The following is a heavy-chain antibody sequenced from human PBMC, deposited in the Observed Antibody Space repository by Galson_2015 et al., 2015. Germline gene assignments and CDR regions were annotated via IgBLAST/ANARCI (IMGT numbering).Heavy chain of an antibody. CDR2: ISSSGRNI. CDR3: ARDRCSTTSCYAGWFDP. Sequence: SLRLSCAASGFTFSSYSMNWVRQAPGKGLEWVSYISSSGRNIYYADSVKGRFTISRDNAKNSLYLQMNSLRAENTAVYYCARDRCSTTSCYAGWFDPWGQGTLVTVSS. V-gene: IGHV3-48*03. J-gene: IGHJ5*02. CDR1: GFTFSSYS. D-gene: IGHD2-2*01.